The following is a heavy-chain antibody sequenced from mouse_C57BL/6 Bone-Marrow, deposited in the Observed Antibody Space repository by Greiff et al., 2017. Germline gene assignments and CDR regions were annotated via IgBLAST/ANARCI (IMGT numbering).Heavy chain of an antibody. Sequence: EVQRVESEGGLVQPGSSMKLSCTASGFTFSDYYMAWVRQVPEKGLEWVANINYDGSSTYYLDSLKSRFIISRDNAKNILYLQMSSLKSEDTATYYCARESYYYGSSYGAYWGQGTLVTVSA. CDR2: INYDGSST. CDR1: GFTFSDYY. CDR3: ARESYYYGSSYGAY. D-gene: IGHD1-1*01. J-gene: IGHJ3*01. V-gene: IGHV5-16*01.